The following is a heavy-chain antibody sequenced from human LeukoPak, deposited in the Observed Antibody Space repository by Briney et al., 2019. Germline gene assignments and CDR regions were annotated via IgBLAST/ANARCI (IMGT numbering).Heavy chain of an antibody. V-gene: IGHV4-30-2*01. D-gene: IGHD2-2*01. CDR3: ARATSGDGVPGDAFDI. Sequence: PSQTLSLTCAVSGGSISSGGYSWSWIRQPPGKGLEWIGYIYHSGSAYYNPSPKSRVTISVDTSKNQFSLKLSSVTAADTAVYYCARATSGDGVPGDAFDIWGQGIMVTVSS. CDR2: IYHSGSA. J-gene: IGHJ3*02. CDR1: GGSISSGGYS.